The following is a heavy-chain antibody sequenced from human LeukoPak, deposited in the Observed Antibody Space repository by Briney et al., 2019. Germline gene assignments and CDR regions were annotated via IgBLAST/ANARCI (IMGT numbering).Heavy chain of an antibody. CDR2: INHSGST. CDR1: GGSFSGYY. Sequence: PSETLSLTCAVYGGSFSGYYWSWIRQPAGKGLEWIGEINHSGSTNYNPSLKSRVTISVDTSKNQFSLKLSSVTAADTAVYYCARGLRLYYGSGSLFDYWGQGTLVTVSS. V-gene: IGHV4-34*01. CDR3: ARGLRLYYGSGSLFDY. D-gene: IGHD3-10*01. J-gene: IGHJ4*02.